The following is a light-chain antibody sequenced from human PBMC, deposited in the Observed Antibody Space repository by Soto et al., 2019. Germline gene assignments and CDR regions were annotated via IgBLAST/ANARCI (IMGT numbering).Light chain of an antibody. CDR1: QSVSSSY. J-gene: IGKJ5*01. CDR3: QQHDILPIT. Sequence: IVVTNSPDTVSLSPGERATISCRASQSVSSSYVAWYQQKPGQAPRLLIYGASSRATGIPDRFSGAGSGTDFTLTISRLEPEDFALDYCQQHDILPITFGQGTRLE. V-gene: IGKV3-20*01. CDR2: GAS.